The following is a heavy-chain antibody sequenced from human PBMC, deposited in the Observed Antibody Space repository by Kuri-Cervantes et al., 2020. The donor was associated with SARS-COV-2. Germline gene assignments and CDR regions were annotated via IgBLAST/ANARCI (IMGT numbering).Heavy chain of an antibody. CDR1: GFNFSRTD. CDR2: ISHDGKNK. V-gene: IGHV3-30*18. J-gene: IGHJ4*02. D-gene: IGHD2-8*02. CDR3: AKGTRERD. Sequence: GGSLRLSCAASGFNFSRTDMHWVRQAPGKGLEWVALISHDGKNKKCIASGKGRFTISRDNSQNTLYLHMKSLRSEDTAMYYCAKGTRERDWGQGTLVTVSS.